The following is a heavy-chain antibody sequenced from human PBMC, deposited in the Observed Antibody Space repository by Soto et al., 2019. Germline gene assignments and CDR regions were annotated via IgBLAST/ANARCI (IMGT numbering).Heavy chain of an antibody. D-gene: IGHD2-8*01. J-gene: IGHJ3*01. CDR2: ISPNGDST. CDR1: GFTFNNYA. CDR3: AKVRLTDYLRYAPHL. V-gene: IGHV3-23*01. Sequence: PWGSLRLSCAASGFTFNNYAMNWVRQAPGRGLEWVSIISPNGDSTYYADSVKGRFTVSRDNSQNTVFLQMNSLRAEDTAIYFCAKVRLTDYLRYAPHLWGQGTLVTVSS.